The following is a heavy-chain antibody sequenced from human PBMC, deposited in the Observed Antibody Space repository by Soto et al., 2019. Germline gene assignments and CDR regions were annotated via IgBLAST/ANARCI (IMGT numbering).Heavy chain of an antibody. CDR1: GFTLSTYA. J-gene: IGHJ4*02. D-gene: IGHD3-22*01. Sequence: GGSLRLSCAASGFTLSTYAMSWVRQAPGKGLEWVSAISGSGGSTYYSDPVKGRFTISRDNSKNTLSLQMNSLRAEDTALYYCAKDYYYDSSGPDYWGQGTMGAVSS. CDR2: ISGSGGST. V-gene: IGHV3-23*01. CDR3: AKDYYYDSSGPDY.